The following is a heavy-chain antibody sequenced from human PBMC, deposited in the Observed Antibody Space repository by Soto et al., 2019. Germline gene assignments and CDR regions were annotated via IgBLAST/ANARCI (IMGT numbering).Heavy chain of an antibody. V-gene: IGHV1-69*02. CDR3: ASLGSSTEKYYYYGMDV. J-gene: IGHJ6*02. CDR1: GGTFSSYT. D-gene: IGHD4-17*01. Sequence: SVKVSCKASGGTFSSYTISWVRQAPGQGLEWMGRIIPILGIANYAQKFQGRVTITADKSTSTAYMELSSLRSEDTAVYYCASLGSSTEKYYYYGMDVWGQGTTVTVSS. CDR2: IIPILGIA.